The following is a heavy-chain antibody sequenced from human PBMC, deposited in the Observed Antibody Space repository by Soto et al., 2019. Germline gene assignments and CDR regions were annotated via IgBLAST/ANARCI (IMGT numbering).Heavy chain of an antibody. CDR3: AREVRRKYYYGMDV. J-gene: IGHJ6*02. Sequence: QVQLQESGPGLVKPSQTLSLTCTVSGGSISSGGYYWSWIRQHPGKGLEWIGYIYYSGSTYYNPSLKSRVTISVDKSKNQFSLKLSSVTAADTAVYYCAREVRRKYYYGMDVWGQGTTVTVSS. V-gene: IGHV4-31*03. CDR2: IYYSGST. CDR1: GGSISSGGYY.